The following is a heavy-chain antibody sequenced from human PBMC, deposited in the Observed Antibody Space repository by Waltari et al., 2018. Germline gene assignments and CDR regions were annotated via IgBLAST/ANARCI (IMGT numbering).Heavy chain of an antibody. Sequence: QVRLQQWGAGLLKPSETLSLTCAVYGAPFSDYFWTWIRQPPGTGLEWIGEINHSGLNNYNPSLKGRATISVDTSTNQFSLSLNSVTVADTAVYYCATGVRAAWELLGFWSQGTLVSISS. CDR1: GAPFSDYF. CDR3: ATGVRAAWELLGF. CDR2: INHSGLN. V-gene: IGHV4-34*01. D-gene: IGHD1-26*01. J-gene: IGHJ1*01.